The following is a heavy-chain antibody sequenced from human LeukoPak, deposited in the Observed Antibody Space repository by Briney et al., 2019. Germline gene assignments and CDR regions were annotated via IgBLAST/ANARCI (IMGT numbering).Heavy chain of an antibody. CDR1: GGSFSGYY. D-gene: IGHD6-19*01. CDR2: INHSGST. CDR3: ARGDWQWLATFDY. V-gene: IGHV4-34*01. J-gene: IGHJ4*02. Sequence: PSETLSLTCAVYGGSFSGYYWSWIRQPPGKGLEWIGEINHSGSTNYNPSLKSRVTISVDTSKNQFSLKLSSVTAADTAVYYCARGDWQWLATFDYWGQGTLVTVSS.